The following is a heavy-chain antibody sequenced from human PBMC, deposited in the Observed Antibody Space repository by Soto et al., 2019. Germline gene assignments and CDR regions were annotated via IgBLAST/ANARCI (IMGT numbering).Heavy chain of an antibody. CDR2: ITSSSSYI. CDR1: GFTFSLYS. J-gene: IGHJ4*02. D-gene: IGHD3-22*01. V-gene: IGHV3-21*01. Sequence: PGGSLTLSCAASGFTFSLYSMIWVRQAPGKGLEWVASITSSSSYIYYEDSMKGRFTTFRDNTNNSLLLQLDSPRAEAATFFFCVRARSTDSRRDYWGQGTLVTVSS. CDR3: VRARSTDSRRDY.